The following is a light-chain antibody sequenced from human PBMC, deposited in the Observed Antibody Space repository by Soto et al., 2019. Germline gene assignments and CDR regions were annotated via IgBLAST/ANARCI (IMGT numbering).Light chain of an antibody. V-gene: IGKV4-1*01. J-gene: IGKJ4*01. CDR3: QQYYSTPVT. CDR2: WAS. CDR1: QSILFSSNNKNY. Sequence: DIVMTQSPDSLAVSLGERATINCKSSQSILFSSNNKNYLTWYQQKPGQPPKPLIYWASTRESGVPDRFSGSGSGTDFTLTISSLQAEDVAVYHCQQYYSTPVTFGRGTKVEIK.